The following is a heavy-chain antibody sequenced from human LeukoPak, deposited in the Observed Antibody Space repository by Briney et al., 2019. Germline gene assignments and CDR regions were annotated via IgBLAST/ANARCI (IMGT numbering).Heavy chain of an antibody. CDR1: GYAFTSYG. Sequence: GASVKVSCKASGYAFTSYGISWVRQAPGQGLEWMGWISAYAQKFQGRVTMTTDTSTSTAYMELRSLRSDDTAVYYCARPSRDIVVVVAATEDDAFDIWGQGTMVTVSS. D-gene: IGHD2-15*01. CDR2: ISAY. V-gene: IGHV1-18*01. J-gene: IGHJ3*02. CDR3: ARPSRDIVVVVAATEDDAFDI.